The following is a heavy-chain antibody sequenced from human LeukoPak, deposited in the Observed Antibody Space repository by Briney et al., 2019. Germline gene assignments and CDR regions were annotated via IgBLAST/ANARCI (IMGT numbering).Heavy chain of an antibody. J-gene: IGHJ4*02. CDR3: ARHDYGNGYFEY. CDR2: IFHSGST. Sequence: NASETLSLTCTVSGGPMNSRSHYWGWIRQSPGKGLEWLGSIFHSGSTYYNPSRESRVTISVDASRNQFSLKLSSVTAADTALYYCARHDYGNGYFEYWGLGTQVTVSS. CDR1: GGPMNSRSHY. V-gene: IGHV4-39*01. D-gene: IGHD4/OR15-4a*01.